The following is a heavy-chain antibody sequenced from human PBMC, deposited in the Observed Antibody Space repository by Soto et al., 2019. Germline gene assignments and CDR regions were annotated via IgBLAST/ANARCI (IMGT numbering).Heavy chain of an antibody. CDR3: ARDEDGAHDYGGNQFDY. CDR1: GYTFTSYA. D-gene: IGHD4-17*01. J-gene: IGHJ4*02. V-gene: IGHV1-3*01. CDR2: INAGNGNT. Sequence: ASVKVSCKASGYTFTSYAMHWVRQAPGQRLEWMGWINAGNGNTKYSQKFQGRVTITADESTSTAYMELSSLRSEDTAVYYCARDEDGAHDYGGNQFDYWGQGTLVTVSS.